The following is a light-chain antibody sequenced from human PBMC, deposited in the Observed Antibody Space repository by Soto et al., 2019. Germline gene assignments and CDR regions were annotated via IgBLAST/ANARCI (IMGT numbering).Light chain of an antibody. J-gene: IGLJ2*01. V-gene: IGLV2-14*03. CDR1: SSDVGDYNY. Sequence: QSALTQPASVSGSPGQSITISCTGTSSDVGDYNYVSWYQQHPGKAPKLIISDVNNRPSGFSHRFSGSKSGNTASLTISGLQAEDEADYHCSSYTSYSGTSTPPVVFGGGTKLTVL. CDR3: SSYTSYSGTSTPPVV. CDR2: DVN.